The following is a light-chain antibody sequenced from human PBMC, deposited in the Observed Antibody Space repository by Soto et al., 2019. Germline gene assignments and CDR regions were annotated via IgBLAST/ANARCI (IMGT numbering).Light chain of an antibody. V-gene: IGLV2-14*01. J-gene: IGLJ3*02. Sequence: QSVLTQPASVSGSPGQSITISCTGTSSDVGGYNYVSWYQHHPGKAPKLMIYEVTNRPSGVSNRFSGSKSGNTASLTISGLQAEDEGDYYCSSYTTASTQVFGGGTKLTVL. CDR2: EVT. CDR3: SSYTTASTQV. CDR1: SSDVGGYNY.